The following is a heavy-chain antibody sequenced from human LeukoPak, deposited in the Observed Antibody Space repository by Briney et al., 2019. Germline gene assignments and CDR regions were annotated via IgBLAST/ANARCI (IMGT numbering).Heavy chain of an antibody. CDR2: ISAYNGNT. CDR3: ARALVDGYKELGC. CDR1: GYSFTTYG. V-gene: IGHV1-18*01. D-gene: IGHD5-24*01. Sequence: ASVKVSCKASGYSFTTYGITWVRQAPGQGLEWMGWISAYNGNTNYAQKLQGRVTMTTDTSTSTAYMELRSLRSDDTAVYYCARALVDGYKELGCWAQGTLVTVSS. J-gene: IGHJ4*02.